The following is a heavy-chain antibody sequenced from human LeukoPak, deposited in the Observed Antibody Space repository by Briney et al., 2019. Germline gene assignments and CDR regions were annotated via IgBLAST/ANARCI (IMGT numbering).Heavy chain of an antibody. CDR1: GGSFSGYY. D-gene: IGHD5-18*01. CDR2: MNHSGST. V-gene: IGHV4-34*01. Sequence: SETLSLTCVVYGGSFSGYYWSWIRQPPGKGLEWIGEMNHSGSTNYNPSLKSRVTISVDTSKNQFSLKLSSVTAADTAVYYCARGGYSYGYGKGWFDPWGQGTLVTVSS. CDR3: ARGGYSYGYGKGWFDP. J-gene: IGHJ5*02.